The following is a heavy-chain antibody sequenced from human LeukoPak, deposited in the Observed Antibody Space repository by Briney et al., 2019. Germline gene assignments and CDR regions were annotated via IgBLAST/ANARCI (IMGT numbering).Heavy chain of an antibody. CDR1: GFTFSSYS. J-gene: IGHJ4*02. CDR2: ISSSSSTI. Sequence: GGSLRLSCAASGFTFSSYSMNWVRQAPGKGLEWVSYISSSSSTIYYADSVKGRFNISRHNAKHSLSLHVNSLRAKDTAVYYCARESDYSGYDIFDYWGQGTLVTVSS. CDR3: ARESDYSGYDIFDY. D-gene: IGHD5-12*01. V-gene: IGHV3-48*01.